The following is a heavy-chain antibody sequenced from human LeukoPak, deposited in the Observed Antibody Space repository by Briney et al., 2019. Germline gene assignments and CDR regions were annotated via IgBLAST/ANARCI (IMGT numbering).Heavy chain of an antibody. Sequence: GGSLRLSCAASGFTFSSYAMHWVRQAPGKGLEWVAVISYDGSNKYYADSVKGRFTISRDNSKNTLYLQMNSLRAEDTAVYYCARDRLLMVPDYWGQGTLVTVSS. CDR1: GFTFSSYA. V-gene: IGHV3-30*04. J-gene: IGHJ4*02. CDR2: ISYDGSNK. D-gene: IGHD2-8*01. CDR3: ARDRLLMVPDY.